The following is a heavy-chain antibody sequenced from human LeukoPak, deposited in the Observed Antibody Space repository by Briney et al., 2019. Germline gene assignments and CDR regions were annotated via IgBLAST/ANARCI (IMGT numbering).Heavy chain of an antibody. CDR3: ARHPHYYYDNSAR. D-gene: IGHD3-22*01. Sequence: PSETLSLTRTVSGDSISSSDNYWGWIRQPPGKGLEWIGSFYYSRDTYYNPSLKSRVTISVDTSKNQLSLTLTSVSAADTAVYYCARHPHYYYDNSARGGQGTLVTVSS. V-gene: IGHV4-39*01. CDR1: GDSISSSDNY. J-gene: IGHJ4*02. CDR2: FYYSRDT.